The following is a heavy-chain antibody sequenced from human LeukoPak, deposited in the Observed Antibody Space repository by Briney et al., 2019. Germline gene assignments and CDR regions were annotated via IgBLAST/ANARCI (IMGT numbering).Heavy chain of an antibody. CDR3: ARGGGGSEKFDC. D-gene: IGHD1-26*01. J-gene: IGHJ4*02. CDR1: GFTLSSYW. CDR2: INSDGSIT. V-gene: IGHV3-74*01. Sequence: GGSLRVSCAASGFTLSSYWVHWVRKAPGRGGVWLSRINSDGSITTYADSVKGRFTISRDNAKNTVYLQMDSLRAEDTALYYCARGGGGSEKFDCWGQGTLVTVSS.